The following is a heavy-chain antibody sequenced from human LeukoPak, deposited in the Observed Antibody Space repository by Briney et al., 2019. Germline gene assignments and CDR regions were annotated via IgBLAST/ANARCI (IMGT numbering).Heavy chain of an antibody. Sequence: GGSLRLTCAASGFTFSSCGLCWVGQAPGPGMELVSTVNSSGASKYYAASVKGRFTISRDNSKNTLYLQMSSLRAEETAVSYCAKDPPTAAGTVWWFDPWGQGTLVTVSS. J-gene: IGHJ5*02. D-gene: IGHD6-13*01. CDR3: AKDPPTAAGTVWWFDP. CDR1: GFTFSSCG. V-gene: IGHV3-23*01. CDR2: VNSSGASK.